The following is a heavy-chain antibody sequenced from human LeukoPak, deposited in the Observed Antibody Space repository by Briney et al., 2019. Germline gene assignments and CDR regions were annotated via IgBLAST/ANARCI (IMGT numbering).Heavy chain of an antibody. CDR1: GYRSTSSW. J-gene: IGHJ4*02. Sequence: GESLNIPGKGSGYRSTSSWIGWVRKIPGKGLDWMGIFFPVDSATRYRPSLQGQPPISAEKSISTAYRQWSGPKPSAPPMYYCAGRVYDRSGNFDYWGEGTLVTVSS. V-gene: IGHV5-51*01. D-gene: IGHD3-22*01. CDR2: FFPVDSAT. CDR3: AGRVYDRSGNFDY.